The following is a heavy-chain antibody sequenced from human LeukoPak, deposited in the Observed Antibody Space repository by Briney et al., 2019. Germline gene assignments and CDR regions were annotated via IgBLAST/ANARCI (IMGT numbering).Heavy chain of an antibody. CDR2: INWNGGST. D-gene: IGHD4-11*01. CDR3: VREELWSETAVNNYLDY. J-gene: IGHJ4*02. CDR1: GFTFDDYG. V-gene: IGHV3-20*04. Sequence: GGSLRLSCAASGFTFDDYGMGWVRQAPGKGLEWVSGINWNGGSTGYADSAKGRFTISRDNAKTSLYLYMNSLRAEDTAVYYRVREELWSETAVNNYLDYWGQGTLVSVPS.